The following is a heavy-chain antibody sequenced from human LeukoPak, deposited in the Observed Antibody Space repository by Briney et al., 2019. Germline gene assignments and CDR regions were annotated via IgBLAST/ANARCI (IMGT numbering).Heavy chain of an antibody. CDR2: ICYSGST. D-gene: IGHD5-12*01. J-gene: IGHJ4*02. CDR1: GGSISSYY. V-gene: IGHV4-59*01. Sequence: SETLSLTCTVSGGSISSYYWSWIRQPPGKGLEWIGYICYSGSTNYNPSLKSRVTISVDTSKNQFSLKLSSVTAADTAVYYCARVVHSGYPWYFDYWGQGTLVTVSS. CDR3: ARVVHSGYPWYFDY.